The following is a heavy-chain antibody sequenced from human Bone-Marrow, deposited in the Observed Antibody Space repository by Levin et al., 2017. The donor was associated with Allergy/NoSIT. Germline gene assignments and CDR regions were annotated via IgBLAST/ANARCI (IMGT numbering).Heavy chain of an antibody. Sequence: GESLKISCAASGFTFSTYAMSWVRQAPGKGLEWVSSISKTGINTHYADSVKGRFIISRDNSKNTLYLQMNRLRAEDTAIYFCAKDALITMAGGFYQYHGMDVWGQGTTVTVSS. CDR3: AKDALITMAGGFYQYHGMDV. D-gene: IGHD6-19*01. CDR2: ISKTGINT. CDR1: GFTFSTYA. J-gene: IGHJ6*02. V-gene: IGHV3-23*01.